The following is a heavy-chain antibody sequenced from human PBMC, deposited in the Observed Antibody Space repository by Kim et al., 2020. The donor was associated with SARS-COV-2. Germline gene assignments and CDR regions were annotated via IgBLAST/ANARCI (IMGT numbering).Heavy chain of an antibody. CDR2: IWYDGSNK. Sequence: GGSLRLSCAASGFTFSSYAMHWVRQAPGKGLEWVAVIWYDGSNKYYADSVKGRFTISRDNSKNTLYLQMNSLRAEDTAVYYCAKERSIAARRGSPFDYWGQGTLVTVSS. CDR3: AKERSIAARRGSPFDY. D-gene: IGHD6-6*01. V-gene: IGHV3-33*06. CDR1: GFTFSSYA. J-gene: IGHJ4*02.